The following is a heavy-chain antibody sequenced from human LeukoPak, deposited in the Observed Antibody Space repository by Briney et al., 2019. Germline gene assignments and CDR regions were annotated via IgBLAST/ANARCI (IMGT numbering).Heavy chain of an antibody. V-gene: IGHV4-4*07. D-gene: IGHD1-26*01. Sequence: SETLSLTCTVSGGSISRYYWSWIRQPAGKGLEWIGRIYTSGSTNYNPSLKSRVTMSVDTSKNPFSLKLSSVTAADTAVYYCASARYSGSYNLVRYWYFDLWGRGTLVTVSS. J-gene: IGHJ2*01. CDR3: ASARYSGSYNLVRYWYFDL. CDR1: GGSISRYY. CDR2: IYTSGST.